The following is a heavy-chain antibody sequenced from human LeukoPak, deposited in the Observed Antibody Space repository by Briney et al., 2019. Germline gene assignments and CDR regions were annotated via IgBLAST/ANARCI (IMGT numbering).Heavy chain of an antibody. Sequence: SQTLSLTCTVSGGSISSYYWSWIRQPAGKGLEWIGRIYTSGSTNYNPSLKSRVTISVDTSKNQFSLKLSSVTAADTAVYYCARQVRLRFLEWLTIMGEQSKSGDAFDIWGQGTMVTVSS. V-gene: IGHV4-4*07. D-gene: IGHD3-3*01. CDR3: ARQVRLRFLEWLTIMGEQSKSGDAFDI. CDR1: GGSISSYY. CDR2: IYTSGST. J-gene: IGHJ3*02.